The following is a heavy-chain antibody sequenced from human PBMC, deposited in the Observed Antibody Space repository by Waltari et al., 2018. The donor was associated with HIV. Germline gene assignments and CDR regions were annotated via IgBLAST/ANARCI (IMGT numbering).Heavy chain of an antibody. V-gene: IGHV4-34*02. CDR3: ARLEALLPGVVIVRDV. J-gene: IGHJ4*02. Sequence: VQLEQWGTGLLKPSETLSLTCAVYGGSLSGFLWSWVRQPPGKGLAWIGDIVHEGTTNYNPALKSRSTVSITGSKNQFSLKLNSMTAADTGVYYCARLEALLPGVVIVRDVWGQGTLVTVSS. CDR1: GGSLSGFL. D-gene: IGHD3-3*01. CDR2: IVHEGTT.